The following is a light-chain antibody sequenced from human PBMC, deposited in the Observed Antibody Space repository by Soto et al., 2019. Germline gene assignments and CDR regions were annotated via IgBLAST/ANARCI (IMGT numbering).Light chain of an antibody. V-gene: IGLV2-14*03. CDR3: SSFTGPTTLDV. J-gene: IGLJ1*01. CDR1: SSDVGAYKY. Sequence: SPLSQPASVSGSPGQSFTISCTGTSSDVGAYKYVSWYQKHPGKAPKLMIYGVSNRPSGVSNRFYGSKSGNTAFLTISVLQPEDEADYYCSSFTGPTTLDVFGTGTKVTV. CDR2: GVS.